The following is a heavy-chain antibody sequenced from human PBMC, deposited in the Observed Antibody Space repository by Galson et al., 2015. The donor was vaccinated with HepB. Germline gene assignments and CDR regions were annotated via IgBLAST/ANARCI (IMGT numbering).Heavy chain of an antibody. CDR2: ISYDGINK. D-gene: IGHD3-3*01. J-gene: IGHJ6*02. CDR3: AGFWSVGGMDV. CDR1: GFTFSSYA. V-gene: IGHV3-30*04. Sequence: SLRLSCAASGFTFSSYAMHWVRQAPGKGLEWVAVISYDGINKYYADSVKGRFTISRDNSKNTLYLQMNSLRGEDTAVYYCAGFWSVGGMDVWGQGTTVTVSS.